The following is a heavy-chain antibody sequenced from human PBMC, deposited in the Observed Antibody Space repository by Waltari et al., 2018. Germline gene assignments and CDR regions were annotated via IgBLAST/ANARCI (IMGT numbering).Heavy chain of an antibody. CDR1: GFTFSRYT. CDR3: VRGDRRDV. J-gene: IGHJ6*02. CDR2: ISGSSSLR. V-gene: IGHV3-21*02. Sequence: EVQLVASGGGLVKPGESLRVSCVGSGFTFSRYTLTWVRQAPGKGLEYVSSISGSSSLRYYAGSIRGRFIISRDNAENSVYLQMNSLRAEDSAVYYCVRGDRRDVWGQGTTVTVSS.